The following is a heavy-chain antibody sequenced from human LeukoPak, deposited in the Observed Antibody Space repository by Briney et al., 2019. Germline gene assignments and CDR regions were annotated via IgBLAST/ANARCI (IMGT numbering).Heavy chain of an antibody. V-gene: IGHV3-74*01. J-gene: IGHJ6*03. Sequence: QAGGSLRLSCAASGFTFSNYWMHWVRQDPGKGLVWVSFINPDGSTTNYADSVKGRFTISRDNAKNALYLQMNSLRAEDTAVYYCAKRMLYYYYMDVWGKGTTVTISS. CDR3: AKRMLYYYYMDV. D-gene: IGHD3-10*02. CDR2: INPDGSTT. CDR1: GFTFSNYW.